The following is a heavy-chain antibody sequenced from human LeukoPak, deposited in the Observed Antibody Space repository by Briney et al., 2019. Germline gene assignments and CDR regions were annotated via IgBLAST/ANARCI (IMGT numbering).Heavy chain of an antibody. J-gene: IGHJ3*02. CDR3: ARSRIPAWALDI. Sequence: ASVTVSCKASGYTFTSYGISWVRQAPGQGLEWMGWISAYNGNTNYAQKLQGRVTMTTDTSTSTAYMELRSLRSDDTAVYYCARSRIPAWALDIWGQGTMVTVSS. D-gene: IGHD2-21*01. V-gene: IGHV1-18*01. CDR2: ISAYNGNT. CDR1: GYTFTSYG.